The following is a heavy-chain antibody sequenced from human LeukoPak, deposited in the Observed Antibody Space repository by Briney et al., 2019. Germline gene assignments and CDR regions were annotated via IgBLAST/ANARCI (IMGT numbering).Heavy chain of an antibody. CDR1: GFTFSSYS. V-gene: IGHV3-48*04. Sequence: GGSLRLSCAASGFTFSSYSMNWVRQAPGKGLEWVSYISSSGSTIYYADSVKGRFTISRDNAKNSLYLQMNSLRAEDTAVYYCASSVWGTSDYWGQGTLVTVSS. D-gene: IGHD3-16*01. CDR2: ISSSGSTI. J-gene: IGHJ4*02. CDR3: ASSVWGTSDY.